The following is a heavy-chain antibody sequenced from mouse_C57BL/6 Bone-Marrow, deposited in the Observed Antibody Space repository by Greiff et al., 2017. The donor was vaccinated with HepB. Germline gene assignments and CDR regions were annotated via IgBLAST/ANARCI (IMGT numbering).Heavy chain of an antibody. D-gene: IGHD2-1*01. CDR1: GFTFSDYG. V-gene: IGHV5-15*01. J-gene: IGHJ4*01. CDR2: ISNLAYSI. CDR3: ARHGNYGAMDY. Sequence: EVKLVESGGGLVQPGGSLKLSCAASGFTFSDYGMAWVRQAPRKGPEWVAFISNLAYSIYYADTVTGRFTISRENAKNTLYLEMSRLRSEDTAMYYCARHGNYGAMDYWGQGTSVTVSS.